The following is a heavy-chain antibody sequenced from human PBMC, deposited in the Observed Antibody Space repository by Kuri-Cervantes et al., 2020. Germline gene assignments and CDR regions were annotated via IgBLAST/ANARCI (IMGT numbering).Heavy chain of an antibody. CDR1: GFTLNDYH. CDR2: ISSTGINI. Sequence: GGSLRLSCVVSGFTLNDYHMNWIRQAPGKGLEWVSHISSTGINIYYADSVKGRFTISRDNSKNTLYLQMNSLRAEDTAVYYCAKDLTGIPDYWGQGTLVTVSS. D-gene: IGHD1-20*01. V-gene: IGHV3-11*01. J-gene: IGHJ4*02. CDR3: AKDLTGIPDY.